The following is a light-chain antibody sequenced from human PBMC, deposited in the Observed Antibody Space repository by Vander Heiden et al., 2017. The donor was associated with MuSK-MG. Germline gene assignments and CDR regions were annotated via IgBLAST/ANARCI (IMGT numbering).Light chain of an antibody. J-gene: IGKJ2*01. CDR1: QSISSY. V-gene: IGKV1-39*01. CDR3: QQSYSTLMYT. CDR2: AAS. Sequence: DIQMTQSPCSLSASVGDRVTITCRASQSISSYLNWYQQKPGKAPKLLIYAASSLQSGVPSRFSGSGYGTDFTLTISSRQPEDFATYYCQQSYSTLMYTFGQGTKVEIK.